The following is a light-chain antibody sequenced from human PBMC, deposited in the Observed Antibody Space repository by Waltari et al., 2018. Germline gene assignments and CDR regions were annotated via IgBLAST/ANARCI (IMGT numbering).Light chain of an antibody. CDR1: QSLLHSNGYTY. Sequence: DIVMTQSPLSLPVTPGEPASISCRSSQSLLHSNGYTYLDWYLQKPGQSPQVLIYSGFNRASGVPDRFSGSGSGTDFTLKISRVEAEDVGVYYCMQALQTPWTFGQGTKVEIK. J-gene: IGKJ1*01. V-gene: IGKV2-28*01. CDR3: MQALQTPWT. CDR2: SGF.